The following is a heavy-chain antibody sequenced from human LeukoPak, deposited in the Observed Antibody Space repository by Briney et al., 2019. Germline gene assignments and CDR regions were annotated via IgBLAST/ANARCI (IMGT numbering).Heavy chain of an antibody. CDR3: ARDYYGSGSYSEGPPLL. V-gene: IGHV1-69*13. D-gene: IGHD3-10*01. Sequence: ASVKVSCKASGGTFSSYAISWVRQAPGQGLEWMGGIIPIFGTANYAQKFQGRVTITADESTSTAYMELSSLRSEDTAVYYCARDYYGSGSYSEGPPLLWGQGTLVTVSS. J-gene: IGHJ4*02. CDR1: GGTFSSYA. CDR2: IIPIFGTA.